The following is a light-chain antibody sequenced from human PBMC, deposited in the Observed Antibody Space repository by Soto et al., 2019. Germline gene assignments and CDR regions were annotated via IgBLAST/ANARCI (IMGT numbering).Light chain of an antibody. CDR1: QSLTSNY. Sequence: EIVLTQSPGTLSLSPGERATLSCRASQSLTSNYLAWYQQKPGQAPRLLIYGASSRAAGIPDRFSGSGSGTDFPLTISRLEPEDFAVYYCQQYDSSVYTFGQGTRLEIK. J-gene: IGKJ2*01. CDR3: QQYDSSVYT. CDR2: GAS. V-gene: IGKV3-20*01.